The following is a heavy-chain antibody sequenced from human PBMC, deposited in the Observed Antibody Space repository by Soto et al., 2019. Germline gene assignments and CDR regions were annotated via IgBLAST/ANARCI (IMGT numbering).Heavy chain of an antibody. CDR2: INHSGST. CDR1: GGSFSGYY. CDR3: ARGLGVYRNNWFDP. Sequence: SETLSLTCAVYGGSFSGYYWSWIRQPPGKGLEWIGEINHSGSTNYNPSLKSRVTISVDTSKNQFSLKLSSVTAADTAVYYCARGLGVYRNNWFDPWGQGTLVTVSS. J-gene: IGHJ5*02. V-gene: IGHV4-34*01. D-gene: IGHD6-13*01.